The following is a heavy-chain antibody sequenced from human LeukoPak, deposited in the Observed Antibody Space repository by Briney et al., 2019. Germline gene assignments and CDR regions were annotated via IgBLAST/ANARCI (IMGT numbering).Heavy chain of an antibody. Sequence: GGSLRLSCAGSGFTLDSFAMHWVRQAPRTGLEWVPLIRHDETNEFYADGVQGRFTISRDTSKKIVYLQMNNLRAEDTALYYCAKEYTPSSPLGELVSWGQGTLVTVSS. D-gene: IGHD6-6*01. V-gene: IGHV3-30*02. CDR2: IRHDETNE. J-gene: IGHJ4*02. CDR3: AKEYTPSSPLGELVS. CDR1: GFTLDSFA.